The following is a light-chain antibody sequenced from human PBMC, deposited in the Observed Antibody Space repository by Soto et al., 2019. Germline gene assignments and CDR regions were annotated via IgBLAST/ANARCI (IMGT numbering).Light chain of an antibody. J-gene: IGLJ3*02. CDR3: GSYTSGVTLLWM. Sequence: QSVLTQPASVSGSPGQSITISCTGTSSDVGDYDYVSWYQQHPGKAPKLIIYEVTNRPSGVSNRFSGSKSGNTASLTISGLQAEDEADYFCGSYTSGVTLLWMFGGGTKLTVL. CDR1: SSDVGDYDY. CDR2: EVT. V-gene: IGLV2-14*01.